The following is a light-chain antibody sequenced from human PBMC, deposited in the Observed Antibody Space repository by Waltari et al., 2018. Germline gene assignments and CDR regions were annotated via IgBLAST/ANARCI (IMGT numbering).Light chain of an antibody. V-gene: IGKV3-20*01. CDR1: QSPGRSD. J-gene: IGKJ2*01. CDR2: DAS. CDR3: QQYGTSPYT. Sequence: EIVLTQSPGTLSLSPGERATLSCRASQSPGRSDLAWYQQKPGQAPRLLIYDASSRATGIPDRFSGSGSGADFTLTISSLEPADFAVYYCQQYGTSPYTCGQGTKLETK.